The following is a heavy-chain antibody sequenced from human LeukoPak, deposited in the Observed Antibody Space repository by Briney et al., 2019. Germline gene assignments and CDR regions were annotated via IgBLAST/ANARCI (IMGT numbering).Heavy chain of an antibody. CDR3: ARGGDGEGFDY. Sequence: SETLSLTCAVSGGSISSGGYSWSWIRQPPGKGLEWIGYIYHSGSTYYNPSLKSRVTISVDRSKNQFSLKLSSVTAADTAVYYCARGGDGEGFDYWGQGTLVTVSS. D-gene: IGHD2-21*01. CDR1: GGSISSGGYS. CDR2: IYHSGST. V-gene: IGHV4-30-2*01. J-gene: IGHJ4*02.